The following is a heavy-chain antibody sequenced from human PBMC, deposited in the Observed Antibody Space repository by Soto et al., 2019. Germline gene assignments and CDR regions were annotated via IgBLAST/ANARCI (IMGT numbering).Heavy chain of an antibody. V-gene: IGHV4-4*02. CDR2: IYQSGST. CDR1: GGSFSSRKW. D-gene: IGHD7-27*01. J-gene: IGHJ5*02. CDR3: ARDMHAGFTNSFDP. Sequence: AETLSLTFTVSGGSFSSRKWWSWLRQSPTKGLEWIGEIYQSGSTNYNPSIESRFTISVDKSKNQFSLELTSLTAADTAVYYCARDMHAGFTNSFDPWGQGTLVTVSS.